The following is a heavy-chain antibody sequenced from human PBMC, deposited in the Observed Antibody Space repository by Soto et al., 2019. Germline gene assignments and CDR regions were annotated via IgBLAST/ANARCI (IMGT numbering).Heavy chain of an antibody. Sequence: PSETLSLTCTVSGGSIRNYYWSWIRQPPGKGLEWIGYIHYSGTTNYNPSLKSRVTLSVDTSKNQFSLKLSSVTAADTAVYYCATSYGGKTIPCDYWGQGTLVTVS. CDR1: GGSIRNYY. V-gene: IGHV4-59*01. CDR2: IHYSGTT. J-gene: IGHJ4*02. D-gene: IGHD4-17*01. CDR3: ATSYGGKTIPCDY.